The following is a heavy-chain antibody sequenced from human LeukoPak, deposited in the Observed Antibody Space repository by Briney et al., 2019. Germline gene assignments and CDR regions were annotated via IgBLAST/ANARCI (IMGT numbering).Heavy chain of an antibody. CDR3: ATTSGH. CDR2: VYHTGIT. V-gene: IGHV4-39*07. Sequence: SETLSLTCTVSGGSITSNTFYWGWIRQPPGKGLEWIGTVYHTGITHYNPSLKSRVSISVDTSKNQFSLKLSSVTAADTAVYYCATTSGHWGQGTLVTVSS. J-gene: IGHJ4*02. CDR1: GGSITSNTFY.